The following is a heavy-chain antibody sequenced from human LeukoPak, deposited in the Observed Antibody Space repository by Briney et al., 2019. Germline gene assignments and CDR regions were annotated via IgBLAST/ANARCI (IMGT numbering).Heavy chain of an antibody. CDR2: IYYSGSN. CDR1: GVSISSYY. D-gene: IGHD3-10*01. Sequence: SETLSLTCTVSGVSISSYYWSWIRQPPGKGLEWIGYIYYSGSNNYNPSLKRRVTISVDTSKNQFSLKLSSVTAADTAMYYCESEGRWILWSWGQGTLVTVSS. V-gene: IGHV4-59*01. CDR3: ESEGRWILWS. J-gene: IGHJ5*02.